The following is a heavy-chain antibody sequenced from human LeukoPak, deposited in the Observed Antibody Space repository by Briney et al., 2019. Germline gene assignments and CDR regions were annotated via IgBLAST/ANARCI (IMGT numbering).Heavy chain of an antibody. D-gene: IGHD1-26*01. CDR3: ARDPIGSHVDY. J-gene: IGHJ4*02. Sequence: PSQTLSLTCTVSGDSISSYYWSWIRQPAGKGLEWIARISTSGGTNYNPSLTSRVTISVDKSKNHFSLKLISVTAADTAVYYCARDPIGSHVDYWGQGTLVTVSS. CDR2: ISTSGGT. V-gene: IGHV4-4*07. CDR1: GDSISSYY.